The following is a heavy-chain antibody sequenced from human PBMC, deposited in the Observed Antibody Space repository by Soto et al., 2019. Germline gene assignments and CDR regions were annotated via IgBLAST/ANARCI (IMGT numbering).Heavy chain of an antibody. CDR1: GGTFSSYA. Sequence: SVKVSCKASGGTFSSYAISWMRQAPGQGLEWMGGIIPIFGTANYAQKFQGRVTITADESTSTAYMELSSLRSEDTAVYYCARGKENSSSWYGWGYYYYYYYMDVWGKGTTVTVSS. D-gene: IGHD6-13*01. J-gene: IGHJ6*03. CDR2: IIPIFGTA. CDR3: ARGKENSSSWYGWGYYYYYYYMDV. V-gene: IGHV1-69*13.